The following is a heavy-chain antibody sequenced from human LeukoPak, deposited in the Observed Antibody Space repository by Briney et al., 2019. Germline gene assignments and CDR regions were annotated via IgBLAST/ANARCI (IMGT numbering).Heavy chain of an antibody. D-gene: IGHD2-21*01. J-gene: IGHJ4*02. CDR1: GYSFTHYW. Sequence: GESLKISCKASGYSFTHYWIGWVRQMPGKGLEWMGLIWPDDSDTRYSPSFQGQVTISADKSITTVYLQWDSLQASDTAIYCSGGECYMFDSWGQGTLVADSS. V-gene: IGHV5-51*01. CDR2: IWPDDSDT. CDR3: GGECYMFDS.